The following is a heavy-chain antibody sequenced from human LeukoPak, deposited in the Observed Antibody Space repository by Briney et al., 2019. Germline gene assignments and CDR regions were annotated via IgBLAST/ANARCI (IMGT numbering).Heavy chain of an antibody. V-gene: IGHV3-48*01. Sequence: GGSLRLSCAASGFTFSSYSMNWVRQAPGKGLEWVSYISSSSSTIYYADSVKGRFTISRDNAKNPLYLQMNSLRAEDTAVYYCARDSYGGIDAFDIWGQGTMVTVSS. CDR1: GFTFSSYS. CDR3: ARDSYGGIDAFDI. D-gene: IGHD4-23*01. CDR2: ISSSSSTI. J-gene: IGHJ3*02.